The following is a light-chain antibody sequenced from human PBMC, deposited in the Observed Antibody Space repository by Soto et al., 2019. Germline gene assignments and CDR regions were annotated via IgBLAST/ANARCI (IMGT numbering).Light chain of an antibody. CDR2: SDS. Sequence: IVLTQSPVTLSLSLGERGTLSFMASQSVSSNYLAWYQQKPAQATSLISNSDSSTTTVIPYSFSVSGSGTDLTLTISRLEPGDFAMYYCQQYGRSPLTFGGGTKVDIK. J-gene: IGKJ4*01. CDR1: QSVSSNY. V-gene: IGKV3-20*01. CDR3: QQYGRSPLT.